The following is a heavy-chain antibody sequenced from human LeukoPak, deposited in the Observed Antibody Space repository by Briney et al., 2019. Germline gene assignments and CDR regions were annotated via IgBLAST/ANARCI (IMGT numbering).Heavy chain of an antibody. V-gene: IGHV4-61*02. D-gene: IGHD5/OR15-5a*01. J-gene: IGHJ6*03. CDR2: LYTSGSP. CDR1: GGSISNGDFY. CDR3: ARSPYRVRDYYFCYYMDV. Sequence: SETLSLTCTVSGGSISNGDFYWNWIRQPAGKGLEWVGRLYTSGSPNYNPSLKSRVTISVDTSKNQFSLKLSSVTAADTAVYYCARSPYRVRDYYFCYYMDVWGKGTTVTISS.